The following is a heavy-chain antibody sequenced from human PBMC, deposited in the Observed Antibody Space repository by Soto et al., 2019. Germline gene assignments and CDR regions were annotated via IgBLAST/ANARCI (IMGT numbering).Heavy chain of an antibody. CDR3: ARTNGPDDYYYYGMDV. D-gene: IGHD2-8*01. CDR1: GGSISSSNW. Sequence: SSETLSLTCAVSGGSISSSNWWSWVRQPPGKGLEWIGEIYHSGSTNYNPSLKSRVTISVDKSKNQFSLKLSSVTAADTAVYYCARTNGPDDYYYYGMDVWGQGTTV. CDR2: IYHSGST. J-gene: IGHJ6*02. V-gene: IGHV4-4*02.